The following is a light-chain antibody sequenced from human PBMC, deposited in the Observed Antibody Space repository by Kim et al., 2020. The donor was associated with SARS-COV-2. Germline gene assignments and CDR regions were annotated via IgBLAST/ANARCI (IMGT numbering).Light chain of an antibody. CDR3: RRALTSPIT. CDR1: QGLLLSNRCKF. Sequence: PGSMSSRFRQGLLLSNRCKFLDWYLQKPGQTPHQLVYLGSNRAYGVPDWFSGSVSGSGFILKSSGLKAEDVAVYYCRRALTSPITYGQEKGRQIK. CDR2: LGS. J-gene: IGKJ5*01. V-gene: IGKV2-28*01.